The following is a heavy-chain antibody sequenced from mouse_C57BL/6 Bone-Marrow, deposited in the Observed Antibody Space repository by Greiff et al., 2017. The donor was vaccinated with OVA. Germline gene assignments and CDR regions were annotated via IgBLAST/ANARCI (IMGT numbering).Heavy chain of an antibody. Sequence: QVQLQQPGAELVKPGASVKLSCKASGYTFTSYWMHWVKQRPGQGLEWIGMIHPNSGSTNYNEKFKSKATLTVDKFSSTAYRQLSSLTSEDSAVYYCARLGAAVVALLRYFDYWGQGTTLTVSS. J-gene: IGHJ2*01. V-gene: IGHV1-64*01. CDR2: IHPNSGST. CDR3: ARLGAAVVALLRYFDY. CDR1: GYTFTSYW. D-gene: IGHD1-3*01.